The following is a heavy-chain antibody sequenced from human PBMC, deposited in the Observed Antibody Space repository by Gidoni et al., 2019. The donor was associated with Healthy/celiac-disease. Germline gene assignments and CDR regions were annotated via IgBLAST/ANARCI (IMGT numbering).Heavy chain of an antibody. CDR3: ARAGWNYSFDY. CDR2: IKQDGSEK. J-gene: IGHJ4*02. V-gene: IGHV3-7*01. CDR1: GFTFSSYW. D-gene: IGHD1-7*01. Sequence: EVQLVESGGGLVQPGGSLRLPCAASGFTFSSYWMGWVRQAPGKGLEWVANIKQDGSEKYYVDSVKGRFTISRDNAKNSLYLQMNSLRAEDTAVYYCARAGWNYSFDYWGQGTLVTVSS.